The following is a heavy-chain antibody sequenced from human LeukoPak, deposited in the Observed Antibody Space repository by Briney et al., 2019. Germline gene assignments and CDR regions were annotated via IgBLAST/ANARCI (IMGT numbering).Heavy chain of an antibody. CDR3: AKVGITMIVVDY. J-gene: IGHJ4*02. CDR1: GFTFSSYA. D-gene: IGHD3-22*01. CDR2: ISGSGGST. V-gene: IGHV3-23*01. Sequence: PGGSLRLSCAASGFTFSSYAMSWVRQAPGKGLEWVSGISGSGGSTYYADSVKGRFTISRDNSKSTLYLQMNSLRTEDTAVYYCAKVGITMIVVDYWGQGTLVTVSS.